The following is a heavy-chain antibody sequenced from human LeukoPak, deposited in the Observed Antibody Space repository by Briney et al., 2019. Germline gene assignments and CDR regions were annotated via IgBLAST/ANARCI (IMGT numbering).Heavy chain of an antibody. CDR1: GFTFSNAW. Sequence: GGSLTLSCPASGFTFSNAWMSWVRQAPGKGLEWVGRIKSKTDGGTTDYAAPVKGRFTISRDDSKNTLYLQMNSQKTEDTAVYYCTTDQYYYDSSGYYSFFDYWGQGTLVTVSS. J-gene: IGHJ4*02. CDR3: TTDQYYYDSSGYYSFFDY. D-gene: IGHD3-22*01. CDR2: IKSKTDGGTT. V-gene: IGHV3-15*01.